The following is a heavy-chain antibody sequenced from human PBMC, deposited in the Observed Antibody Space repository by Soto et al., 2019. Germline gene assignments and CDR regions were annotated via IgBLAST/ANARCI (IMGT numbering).Heavy chain of an antibody. J-gene: IGHJ4*02. Sequence: ASVKVSCKASGYTFTIYGISWVRQAPGQGLEWMGWISAYNGNTNYAQNLQGRVTMTTDTSTSTAYMDLRSLRSDDTAVYYCARDLGQQLVDYWGQGTLVTVSS. D-gene: IGHD6-13*01. CDR2: ISAYNGNT. CDR1: GYTFTIYG. V-gene: IGHV1-18*01. CDR3: ARDLGQQLVDY.